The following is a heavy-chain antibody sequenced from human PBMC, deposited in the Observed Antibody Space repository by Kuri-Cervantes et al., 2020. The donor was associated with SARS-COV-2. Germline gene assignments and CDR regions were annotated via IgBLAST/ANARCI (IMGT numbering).Heavy chain of an antibody. V-gene: IGHV3-48*02. CDR2: ISSSSSTI. Sequence: GESLKISCAASGFTFSSYSMNWVRQAPGKGLEWVSYISSSSSTIYYADSVKGRFTISRDNAKNSLYLQMNSLRDEDTAVYYCARCILTGHYNWFDPWGQGTLVTVPS. CDR3: ARCILTGHYNWFDP. CDR1: GFTFSSYS. D-gene: IGHD3-9*01. J-gene: IGHJ5*02.